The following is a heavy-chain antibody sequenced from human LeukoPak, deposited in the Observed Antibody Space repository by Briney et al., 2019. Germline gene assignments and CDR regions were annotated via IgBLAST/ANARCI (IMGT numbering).Heavy chain of an antibody. CDR2: IYYSGST. Sequence: SETLSLTCTVSGGSISSGGYYWSWIRQHPGKGLEWIGYIYYSGSTYYNPSLKSRVTISVDTSKNQFSLKLSSVTAADMAVYYCARRPGRDYDSSGYDYWGQGTLVTVSS. D-gene: IGHD3-22*01. CDR3: ARRPGRDYDSSGYDY. CDR1: GGSISSGGYY. V-gene: IGHV4-39*01. J-gene: IGHJ4*02.